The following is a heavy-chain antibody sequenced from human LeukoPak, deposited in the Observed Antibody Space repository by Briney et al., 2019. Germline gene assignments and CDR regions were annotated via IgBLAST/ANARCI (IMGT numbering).Heavy chain of an antibody. V-gene: IGHV1-46*01. J-gene: IGHJ3*02. CDR1: GYTFTSYY. CDR2: INPSGGST. D-gene: IGHD3-22*01. Sequence: ASVKVSCKASGYTFTSYYMHWVRQAPGQGLEWMGIINPSGGSTSYAQKFQGRVTMTRDMSTSTVYMELSSLRSEDTAVYYCAREPSGTGDYYARSGGAFDIWGQGTMVTVSS. CDR3: AREPSGTGDYYARSGGAFDI.